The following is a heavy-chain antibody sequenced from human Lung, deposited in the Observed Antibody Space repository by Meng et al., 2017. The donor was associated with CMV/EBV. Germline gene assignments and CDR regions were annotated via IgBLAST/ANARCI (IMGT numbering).Heavy chain of an antibody. CDR3: ARGSGYYGSGSYYSRYYYGMDV. J-gene: IGHJ6*02. Sequence: SETXSLXXAVSGGSSSSYYWSWIRQPPGKRLEWIGYIYYSGSTSYNPSLKSRVTISVDTSKNQFSLKLSSVTAADTAVYYCARGSGYYGSGSYYSRYYYGMDVWGQGXTVTVSS. CDR1: GGSSSSYY. CDR2: IYYSGST. D-gene: IGHD3-10*01. V-gene: IGHV4-59*01.